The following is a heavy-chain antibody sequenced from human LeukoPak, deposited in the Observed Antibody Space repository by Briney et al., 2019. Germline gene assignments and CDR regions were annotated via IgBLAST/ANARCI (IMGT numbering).Heavy chain of an antibody. CDR3: ARPDMVRGVRAFDI. J-gene: IGHJ3*02. V-gene: IGHV4-34*01. D-gene: IGHD3-10*01. CDR1: GGSFSGYY. Sequence: PSETLSLTCAVYGGSFSGYYWSWIRQPPGKGLEWIGEINHSGSTNYNPSLKSRVTISVDTSKNQFSLKLSSVTAADTAVYYCARPDMVRGVRAFDIWGQGTMVTVSS. CDR2: INHSGST.